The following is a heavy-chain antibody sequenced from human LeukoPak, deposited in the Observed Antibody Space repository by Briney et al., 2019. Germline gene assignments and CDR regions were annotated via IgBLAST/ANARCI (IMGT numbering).Heavy chain of an antibody. Sequence: GGSLRLSCAASGFTFSSYSMNWVRQAPGKGQEWVSYISSSSSTIYYADSVKGRFTISRDNAKNSLYLQMNSLRAEDTAVYYCARDGGGYSYGFDYWGQGTLVTVSS. CDR3: ARDGGGYSYGFDY. CDR1: GFTFSSYS. CDR2: ISSSSSTI. J-gene: IGHJ4*02. V-gene: IGHV3-48*01. D-gene: IGHD5-18*01.